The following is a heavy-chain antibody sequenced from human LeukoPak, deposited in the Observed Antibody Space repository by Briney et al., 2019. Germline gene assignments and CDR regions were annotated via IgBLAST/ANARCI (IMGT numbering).Heavy chain of an antibody. V-gene: IGHV4-59*08. Sequence: SETLSLTCTVSGGSISSYYWSWIRQPPGKGLEWIGYIYYSGSTNYNPSLKSRVTISVDTSKNQLSLKLSSVTAADTAVYYCARLGYCSSTSCPYYYYYGMDVWGQGTTVTVSS. CDR1: GGSISSYY. CDR3: ARLGYCSSTSCPYYYYYGMDV. J-gene: IGHJ6*02. CDR2: IYYSGST. D-gene: IGHD2-2*01.